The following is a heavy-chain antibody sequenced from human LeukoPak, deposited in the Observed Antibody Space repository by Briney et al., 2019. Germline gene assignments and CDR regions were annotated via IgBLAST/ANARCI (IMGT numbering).Heavy chain of an antibody. J-gene: IGHJ4*02. Sequence: PSETLSLTCTVSGGSISSGGHYWSWIRQHPGKGLEWIGYIYYSGSTYYNPSLKSRVTISVDTSKNQFSLKLSSVIAADTAVYYCARDKGPEYSISESGGLDYWGQGTLVTVSS. CDR2: IYYSGST. CDR3: ARDKGPEYSISESGGLDY. D-gene: IGHD6-6*01. V-gene: IGHV4-31*03. CDR1: GGSISSGGHY.